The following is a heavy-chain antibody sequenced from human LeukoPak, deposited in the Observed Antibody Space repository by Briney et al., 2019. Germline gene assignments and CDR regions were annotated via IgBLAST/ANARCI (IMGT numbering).Heavy chain of an antibody. CDR1: GYTFTGYY. D-gene: IGHD6-13*01. CDR2: INPNSGGT. J-gene: IGHJ6*03. V-gene: IGHV1-2*02. CDR3: ASQASSSWEYYYMDV. Sequence: ASVKVSCKASGYTFTGYYMHWVRQAPGQGLEWMGWINPNSGGTNYAQKFQGRVTMTRDTSISTAYMELSRLRSDDTAVYYCASQASSSWEYYYMDVWGKGTTVTVSS.